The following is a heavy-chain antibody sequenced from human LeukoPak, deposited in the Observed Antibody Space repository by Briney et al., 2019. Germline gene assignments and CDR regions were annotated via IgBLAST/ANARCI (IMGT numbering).Heavy chain of an antibody. V-gene: IGHV3-48*03. Sequence: GGSLRLSCAASGFTFSSYEMNWVRQAPGKGLEWVSYISSSGSTIYYADSVKGRFTTSRDNAKNSPYLQMNSLRAEDTAVYYCARRMYYYDSSGYPGSDYWGQGTLVTVSS. CDR2: ISSSGSTI. D-gene: IGHD3-22*01. CDR1: GFTFSSYE. J-gene: IGHJ4*02. CDR3: ARRMYYYDSSGYPGSDY.